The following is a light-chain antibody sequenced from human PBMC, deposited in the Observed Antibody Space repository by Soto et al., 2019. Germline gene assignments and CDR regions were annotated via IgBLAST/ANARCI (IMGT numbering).Light chain of an antibody. Sequence: EIVLTQSPGTLSLSPGERATLSCRASQSVSTIFLGWYQQKPGQAPRLLMYGTSSRATGTPDRFSGSGSGTDFTLTISRLEPEDFAVYYCQQYGSSPTFGQGTRLEIK. V-gene: IGKV3-20*01. CDR2: GTS. J-gene: IGKJ5*01. CDR3: QQYGSSPT. CDR1: QSVSTIF.